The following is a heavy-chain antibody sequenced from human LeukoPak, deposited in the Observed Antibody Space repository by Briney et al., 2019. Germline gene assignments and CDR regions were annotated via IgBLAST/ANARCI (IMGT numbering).Heavy chain of an antibody. V-gene: IGHV4-59*01. D-gene: IGHD3-22*01. CDR1: GGSISSYY. J-gene: IGHJ4*02. CDR3: ARVTQYYDTRGYPDY. CDR2: ICYSGGT. Sequence: SETLSLTCTVSGGSISSYYWSWIRQPPGKGLEWIGYICYSGGTNYNPSLKSRVTISGDTSKYQISLKLTSVTGAYRAVYYFARVTQYYDTRGYPDYWGQGTLVTVSS.